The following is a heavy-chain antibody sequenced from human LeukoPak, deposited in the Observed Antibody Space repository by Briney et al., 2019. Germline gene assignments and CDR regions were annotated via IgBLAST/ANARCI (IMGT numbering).Heavy chain of an antibody. CDR3: ARDHYHYYYMDV. CDR2: ISYDGSNK. D-gene: IGHD3-10*01. Sequence: GGSLRLSCAASGFTFSSYAMHWVRQAPGKGLEWVAVISYDGSNKYYADSVKGRFTISRDNSKNTLYLQMNSLRAEDTAVYYCARDHYHYYYMDVWGKGTTVTASS. CDR1: GFTFSSYA. J-gene: IGHJ6*03. V-gene: IGHV3-30*04.